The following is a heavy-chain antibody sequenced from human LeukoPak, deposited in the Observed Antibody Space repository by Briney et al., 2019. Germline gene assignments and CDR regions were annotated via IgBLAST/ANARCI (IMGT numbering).Heavy chain of an antibody. CDR3: ARTSLMIVEPFDY. CDR2: ISSSSSYI. D-gene: IGHD3-22*01. J-gene: IGHJ4*02. CDR1: GFTFTTYT. V-gene: IGHV3-21*01. Sequence: GGSLRLSCAASGFTFTTYTMNWVRQAPGKGLEWVSSISSSSSYIYYADSVKGRFTISRDNAKNSLYLQMNSLRAEDTAVYYCARTSLMIVEPFDYWGQGTLVTVSS.